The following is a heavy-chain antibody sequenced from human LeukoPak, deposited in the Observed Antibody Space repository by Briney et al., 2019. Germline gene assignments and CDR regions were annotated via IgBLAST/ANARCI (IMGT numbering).Heavy chain of an antibody. D-gene: IGHD4-17*01. CDR2: INWNRGRT. V-gene: IGHV3-9*01. J-gene: IGHJ6*04. CDR3: AKPRDRLRFHYYSSMDV. CDR1: GFDFDDYA. Sequence: GGSLRLSCAASGFDFDDYAMHWVRPPPGKGLEWVSGINWNRGRTAYADSVDGRFTISRDNAKNSLYLEMKTLGPEDTALYFCAKPRDRLRFHYYSSMDVWGNGTTVIVSS.